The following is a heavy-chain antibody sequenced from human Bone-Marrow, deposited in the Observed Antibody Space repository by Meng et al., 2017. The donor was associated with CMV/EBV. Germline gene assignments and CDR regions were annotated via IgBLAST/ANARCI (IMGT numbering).Heavy chain of an antibody. Sequence: ASVKVSCKASGYTFTGYYMHWVRQAPGQGLEWMGIINPSGGSTSYAQKFQGRVTMTRDTSTSTVYMELSSLRSEDTAVYYCARDPPAYYYGMDVWGQGSTVTVYS. CDR3: ARDPPAYYYGMDV. J-gene: IGHJ6*02. CDR2: INPSGGST. V-gene: IGHV1-46*01. CDR1: GYTFTGYY.